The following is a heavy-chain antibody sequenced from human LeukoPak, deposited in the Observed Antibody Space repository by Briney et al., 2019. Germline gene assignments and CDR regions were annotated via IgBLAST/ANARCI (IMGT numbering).Heavy chain of an antibody. CDR3: ARDRDSWSIRPKRHYYYGMDV. V-gene: IGHV4-39*07. J-gene: IGHJ6*02. CDR1: GGSLSSSSYY. D-gene: IGHD6-13*01. Sequence: PSETLSLTCTVSGGSLSSSSYYGGWIRQPPGEGREWIGRIYYSGSTYYNPARKSQDTKSVGTSKNQFSLKLSDVRAADTAVYYCARDRDSWSIRPKRHYYYGMDVWGQGTTATVSS. CDR2: IYYSGST.